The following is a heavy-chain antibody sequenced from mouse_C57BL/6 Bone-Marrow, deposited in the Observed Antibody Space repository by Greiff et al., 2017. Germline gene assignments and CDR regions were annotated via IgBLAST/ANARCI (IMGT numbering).Heavy chain of an antibody. V-gene: IGHV7-1*01. J-gene: IGHJ4*01. Sequence: EVKLVESGGGLVQSGRSLRLSCATSGFTFSDFYMEWVRQAPGKGLEWIAASRNKANDYTTEYSASVKGRFIVSRDTSQSILYLQMNALRAEDTAIYYCARELNWDGAMDYWGQGTSVTGSS. CDR2: SRNKANDYTT. CDR3: ARELNWDGAMDY. D-gene: IGHD4-1*01. CDR1: GFTFSDFY.